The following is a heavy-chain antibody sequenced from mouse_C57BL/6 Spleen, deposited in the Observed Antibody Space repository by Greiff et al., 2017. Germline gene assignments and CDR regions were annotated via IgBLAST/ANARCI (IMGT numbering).Heavy chain of an antibody. D-gene: IGHD1-1*01. V-gene: IGHV1-54*01. CDR3: ARSGLRGGYYLDY. J-gene: IGHJ2*01. Sequence: QVQLQQSGAELVRPGTSVKVSCKASGYAFTNYLIEWVKQRPGQGLEWIGVINPGSGGTNYNEKFKGKATLTADKSSSTAYMQLSSLTSEDSAVYFCARSGLRGGYYLDYWGQGTTLTVSS. CDR2: INPGSGGT. CDR1: GYAFTNYL.